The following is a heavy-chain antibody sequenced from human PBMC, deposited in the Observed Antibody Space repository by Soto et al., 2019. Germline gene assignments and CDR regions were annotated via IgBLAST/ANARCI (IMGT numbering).Heavy chain of an antibody. Sequence: QVQLVQSGTGVKKSGSSVKVSCKASGGTSSNFVITWVRQVPGQGLEWLGGILPMFGAVKYAQKFQDRLTITADRSAQTAAMELGSLRSDDTAVYYCARPKRSGYDRGDSYYHTMDVWGHGTTVTVS. J-gene: IGHJ6*02. V-gene: IGHV1-69*06. CDR1: GGTSSNFV. CDR3: ARPKRSGYDRGDSYYHTMDV. D-gene: IGHD3-3*01. CDR2: ILPMFGAV.